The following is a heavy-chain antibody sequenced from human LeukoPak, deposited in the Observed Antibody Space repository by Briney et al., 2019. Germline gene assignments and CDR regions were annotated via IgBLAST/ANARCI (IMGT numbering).Heavy chain of an antibody. CDR2: ISSSGSTI. J-gene: IGHJ4*02. V-gene: IGHV3-48*03. Sequence: GGSLRLSCAASGFTFSSYEMNWVRQAPGKGLEWVSYISSSGSTIYYADSVKGRFTISRDNAKNSLYLQMNSLRAEDTAVYYCARGVTGMATVYYFDYWGQGTLVTVSS. CDR3: ARGVTGMATVYYFDY. D-gene: IGHD5-24*01. CDR1: GFTFSSYE.